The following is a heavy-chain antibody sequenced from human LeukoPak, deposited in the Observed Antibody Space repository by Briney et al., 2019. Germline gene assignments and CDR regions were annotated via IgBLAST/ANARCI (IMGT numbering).Heavy chain of an antibody. CDR1: GFTFSSYS. CDR3: ARDVDTAMVFGNDY. V-gene: IGHV3-21*01. CDR2: ISSSSSYI. Sequence: GGSLRLSCAASGFTFSSYSMNWVRQAPGKGLEWVSSISSSSSYIYYADSVKGRFTISRDNAKNSLYLQMNSLRAEDTAVYCCARDVDTAMVFGNDYWGQGTLVTVSS. D-gene: IGHD5-18*01. J-gene: IGHJ4*02.